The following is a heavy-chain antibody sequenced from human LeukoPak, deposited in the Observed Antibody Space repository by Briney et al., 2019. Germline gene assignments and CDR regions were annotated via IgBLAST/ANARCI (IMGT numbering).Heavy chain of an antibody. Sequence: GGSLRLSCAASGFTFSSYSMNWVRQAPGKGLEWVSSISSSSSYIYYADSVKGRFTISRDNAKNSLYLQMNSLRAEDTAVYYCARDFLYYDSSGYSKTDAFDIWGQGTMVTVSS. CDR2: ISSSSSYI. D-gene: IGHD3-22*01. CDR3: ARDFLYYDSSGYSKTDAFDI. J-gene: IGHJ3*02. CDR1: GFTFSSYS. V-gene: IGHV3-21*01.